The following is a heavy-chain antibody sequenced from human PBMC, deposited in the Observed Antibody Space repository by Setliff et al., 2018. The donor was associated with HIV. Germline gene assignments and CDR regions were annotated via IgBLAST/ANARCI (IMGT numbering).Heavy chain of an antibody. V-gene: IGHV4-61*02. CDR3: ARPAGKGSYYGDDAFDI. CDR1: GGSISSGSYY. D-gene: IGHD1-26*01. J-gene: IGHJ3*02. Sequence: PSETVSLTCTVSGGSISSGSYYWSWIRQPAGKGLEWIGRMYSSGSTNYNPSLKSRVTISIDTSKNQLSLKLSSVTAADTAVYYCARPAGKGSYYGDDAFDIWGQGTMVTVSS. CDR2: MYSSGST.